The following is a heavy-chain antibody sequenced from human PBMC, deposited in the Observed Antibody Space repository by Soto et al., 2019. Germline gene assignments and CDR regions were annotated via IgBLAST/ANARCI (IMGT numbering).Heavy chain of an antibody. CDR3: ARDVGYDYVN. V-gene: IGHV3-7*01. D-gene: IGHD5-12*01. CDR1: GFTFSSFG. CDR2: IKQDGSEK. J-gene: IGHJ4*02. Sequence: EVQLVESGGGLVQPGGSLRISCAVSGFTFSSFGMSWVRQAPGKGLEWVATIKQDGSEKYYVDSVKGRFTISRDNAENSLYLHMNSLSAEDTAVYFCARDVGYDYVNWGQGTLVTVSS.